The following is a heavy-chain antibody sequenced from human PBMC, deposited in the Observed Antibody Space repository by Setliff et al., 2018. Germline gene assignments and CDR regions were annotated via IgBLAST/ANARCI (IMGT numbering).Heavy chain of an antibody. Sequence: GGSLRLSCATSGFTFNHFAMAWVRQAPGKGLEWVSYISSSSSTIYYADSVKGRFTISRDNAKNSLYLQMNSLRAEDTAVYYCARDRGSGSYFLRYFDYWGQGTLVTVSS. V-gene: IGHV3-48*01. J-gene: IGHJ4*02. CDR3: ARDRGSGSYFLRYFDY. CDR1: GFTFNHFA. D-gene: IGHD1-26*01. CDR2: ISSSSSTI.